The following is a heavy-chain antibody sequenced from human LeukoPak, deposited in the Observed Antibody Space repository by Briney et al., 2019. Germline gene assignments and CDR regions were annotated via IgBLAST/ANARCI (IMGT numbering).Heavy chain of an antibody. J-gene: IGHJ4*02. CDR1: GFTFSSYG. CDR2: IRYDGSNK. V-gene: IGHV3-30*02. D-gene: IGHD5-18*01. CDR3: AKDQGYSYGWDY. Sequence: GGSLRLSCAASGFTFSSYGMHWVRQAPGKGLEWVAFIRYDGSNKYYADSVKGRFTISRDNSKNTLYLQMNSLRAEDTAEYYCAKDQGYSYGWDYWGQGTLVTVSS.